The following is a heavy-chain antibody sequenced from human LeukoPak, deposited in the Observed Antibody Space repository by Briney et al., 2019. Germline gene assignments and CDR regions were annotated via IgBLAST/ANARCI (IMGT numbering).Heavy chain of an antibody. CDR3: ARGNTYYYDSSGYRHFDY. CDR2: INHSGST. Sequence: SETLSLTCAVYGGSFSGYYWSWIRQPPGKGLEWIGEINHSGSTNYNPSLKSRVTISVDTSKNQFSLKLSSVTAADTAVYYCARGNTYYYDSSGYRHFDYWGQGTLVTVSS. J-gene: IGHJ4*02. V-gene: IGHV4-34*01. D-gene: IGHD3-22*01. CDR1: GGSFSGYY.